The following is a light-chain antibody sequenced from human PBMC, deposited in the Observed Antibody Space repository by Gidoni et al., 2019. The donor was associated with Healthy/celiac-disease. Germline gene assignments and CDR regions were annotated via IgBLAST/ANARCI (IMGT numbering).Light chain of an antibody. CDR2: RNN. CDR3: AAWDDSLSGVV. V-gene: IGLV1-47*01. CDR1: SSNLGSNH. J-gene: IGLJ2*01. Sequence: QSVLTQPPSASGTPGQRVTISCSGSSSNLGSNHVYWYQQLPATAPKLLIYRNNQRPSGVPDRFSGSKSGTSASLAISGLRSEDEADYYCAAWDDSLSGVVFGGGTKLTVL.